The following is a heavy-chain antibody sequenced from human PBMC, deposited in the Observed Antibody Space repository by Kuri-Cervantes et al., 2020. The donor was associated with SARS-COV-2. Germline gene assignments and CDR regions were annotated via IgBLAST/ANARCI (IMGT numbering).Heavy chain of an antibody. Sequence: ASVKVSCKASGYTFTGYYMHWVRQAPGQGLEWMGWINPNSGGTNYAQKFQGRVTMTTDTSTSTAYMELRSLRSDDTAVYYCARVKYYDFWSGYYFTGDQSPKYYMDVWGKGTTVTVSS. CDR1: GYTFTGYY. CDR3: ARVKYYDFWSGYYFTGDQSPKYYMDV. CDR2: INPNSGGT. J-gene: IGHJ6*03. V-gene: IGHV1-2*02. D-gene: IGHD3-3*01.